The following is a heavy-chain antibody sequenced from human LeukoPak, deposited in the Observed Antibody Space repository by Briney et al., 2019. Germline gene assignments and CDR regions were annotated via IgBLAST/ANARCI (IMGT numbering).Heavy chain of an antibody. D-gene: IGHD4-23*01. V-gene: IGHV3-30*02. CDR3: AKDWEYGSNYYYYMDV. CDR1: GFTFSSYG. J-gene: IGHJ6*03. CDR2: IRYDGSNK. Sequence: GGSLRLSCAASGFTFSSYGMHWVRQAPGKGLEWVAFIRYDGSNKYYADSVKGRFTISRDNSKNTLYLQMNSLRAEDTAVYYCAKDWEYGSNYYYYMDVWGKGTTVTVSS.